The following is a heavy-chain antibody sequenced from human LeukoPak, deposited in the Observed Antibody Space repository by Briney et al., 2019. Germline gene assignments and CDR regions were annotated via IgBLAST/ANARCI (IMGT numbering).Heavy chain of an antibody. D-gene: IGHD6-13*01. J-gene: IGHJ2*01. CDR1: GGSISSYD. CDR2: IYTRGST. Sequence: SETLSLTCTVSGGSISSYDWSWIRQPAGKRLEWIGRIYTRGSTNYNPSLKSRVIMSVDTSKDQFSLKLSSVTAADTAVYYCARVSSSWYQDWYFDLWGRGTLVTVSS. CDR3: ARVSSSWYQDWYFDL. V-gene: IGHV4-4*07.